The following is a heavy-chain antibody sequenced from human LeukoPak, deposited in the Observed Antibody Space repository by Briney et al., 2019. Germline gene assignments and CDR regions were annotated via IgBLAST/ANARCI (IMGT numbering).Heavy chain of an antibody. CDR3: ATSGNYNRYYFDC. CDR2: ISSSSSTI. Sequence: GGSLRLSCAASGFTFSSYSMNWVRQAPGKGLEWVSYISSSSSTIYYADSVKGRFTISRDNAKNSLYLQMNSLRAEDTAVYYCATSGNYNRYYFDCWGQGTLVTVSS. V-gene: IGHV3-48*04. CDR1: GFTFSSYS. D-gene: IGHD1-26*01. J-gene: IGHJ4*02.